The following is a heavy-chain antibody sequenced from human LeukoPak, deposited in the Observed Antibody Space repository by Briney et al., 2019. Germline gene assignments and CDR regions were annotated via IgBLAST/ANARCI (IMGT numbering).Heavy chain of an antibody. D-gene: IGHD3-10*01. J-gene: IGHJ4*02. V-gene: IGHV4-31*03. CDR2: IYYSGST. Sequence: PSETLSLTCTVSGGSIRSGGYYWSWIRQHPGKGLEWIGYIYYSGSTYYNPFLKSRVTISVDTSKNQFSLKLSSVTAADTAVYYCARDGNYGSGSYYNDWGQGTLVTVSS. CDR1: GGSIRSGGYY. CDR3: ARDGNYGSGSYYND.